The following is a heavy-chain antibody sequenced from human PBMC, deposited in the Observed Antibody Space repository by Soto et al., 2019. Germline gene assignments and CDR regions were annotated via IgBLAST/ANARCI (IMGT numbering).Heavy chain of an antibody. V-gene: IGHV4-34*01. J-gene: IGHJ6*03. Sequence: SEMLSLTCAVYGGSFSGYYWSWIRQPPGKGLEWIGEINHSGSTNYNPSLKSRVTISVDTSKNQFSLKLSSVTAADTAVYYCARVEIPLYYMDVWGKGTTVTVSS. CDR3: ARVEIPLYYMDV. D-gene: IGHD2-21*01. CDR1: GGSFSGYY. CDR2: INHSGST.